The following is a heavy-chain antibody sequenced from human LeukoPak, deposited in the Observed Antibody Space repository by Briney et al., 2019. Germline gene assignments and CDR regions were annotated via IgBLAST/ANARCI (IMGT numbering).Heavy chain of an antibody. CDR3: ARSYDYIWGSYRSCWFGP. V-gene: IGHV1-8*01. D-gene: IGHD3-16*01. Sequence: ASVKVSCKASGYTFTSYDINWVRQATGQGLEWMGWMNPNSGNTGYAQKFQGRVTMTRNTSISTAYMELSSLRSEDTAVYYCARSYDYIWGSYRSCWFGPWGQGTLVTVSS. CDR2: MNPNSGNT. CDR1: GYTFTSYD. J-gene: IGHJ5*02.